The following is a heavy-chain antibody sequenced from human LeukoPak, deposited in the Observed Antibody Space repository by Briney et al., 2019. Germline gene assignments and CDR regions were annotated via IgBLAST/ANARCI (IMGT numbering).Heavy chain of an antibody. CDR3: ARVAVGEYNFHH. CDR1: GFTFSSNW. Sequence: GGSLRLSCAVSGFTFSSNWMTWVRQAPGKGLVWVSRINPDGSTASYAGSVEGRFTISRDNAKNTLYLQMNSLRAEDTAVYFCARVAVGEYNFHHWGQGTLVTVSS. D-gene: IGHD6-19*01. CDR2: INPDGSTA. V-gene: IGHV3-74*01. J-gene: IGHJ4*02.